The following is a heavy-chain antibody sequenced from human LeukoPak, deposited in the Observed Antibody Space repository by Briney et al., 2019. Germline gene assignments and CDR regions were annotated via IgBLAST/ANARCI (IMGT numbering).Heavy chain of an antibody. CDR2: ISAYNGNT. CDR3: ARSDIVVVPAAISHAFDI. CDR1: GYTFTSYG. J-gene: IGHJ3*02. Sequence: ASVKVSCKDSGYTFTSYGISWVRQAPGQGLEWMGWISAYNGNTNYAQKLQGRVTMTTDTSTSTAYMELRSLRSDDTAVYYCARSDIVVVPAAISHAFDIWGQGTMVTVSS. V-gene: IGHV1-18*01. D-gene: IGHD2-2*01.